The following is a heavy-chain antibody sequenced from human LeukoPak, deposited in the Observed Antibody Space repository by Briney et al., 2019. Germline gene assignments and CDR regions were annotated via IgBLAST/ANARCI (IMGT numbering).Heavy chain of an antibody. J-gene: IGHJ2*01. CDR3: ARHLYDFWSGYPWYFDL. CDR2: INHSGST. Sequence: PSETLSLTCAVYGGSFSGYYWSWIRQPPGKGLEWIGEINHSGSTSYNPSLKSRVTISVDTSKNQFSLKLSSVTAADTAVYYCARHLYDFWSGYPWYFDLWGRGTLVTVSS. D-gene: IGHD3-3*01. CDR1: GGSFSGYY. V-gene: IGHV4-34*01.